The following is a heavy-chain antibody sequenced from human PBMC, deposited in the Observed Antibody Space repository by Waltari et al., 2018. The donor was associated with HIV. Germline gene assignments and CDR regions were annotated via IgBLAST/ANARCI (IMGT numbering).Heavy chain of an antibody. CDR2: IYYRGST. D-gene: IGHD3-22*01. CDR1: GGSISSSSYY. J-gene: IGHJ3*02. CDR3: ARGERTRGYYDSSGYCAFDI. Sequence: QLQLQESGPGLVKPSETLSLTCTVSGGSISSSSYYWGWIRQPPWQGLEWIGSIYYRGSTYYRPSLKGRFTISRDTSKNQFSLKLSSVTAADTAVYYCARGERTRGYYDSSGYCAFDIWGQGTMVTVSS. V-gene: IGHV4-39*01.